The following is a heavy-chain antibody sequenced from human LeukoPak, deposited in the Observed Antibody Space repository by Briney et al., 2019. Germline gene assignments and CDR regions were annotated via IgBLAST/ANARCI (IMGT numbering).Heavy chain of an antibody. Sequence: ASVTVSFKASGYTFTGYYMHWVRQAPGQGLEWMGWINPNSGGTNYAQKFQGRVTMTRATSISTAYMELSRLRADDTAVYYCARDGRRIYLWGQGTLVTVSS. D-gene: IGHD2-15*01. CDR3: ARDGRRIYL. CDR2: INPNSGGT. CDR1: GYTFTGYY. J-gene: IGHJ5*02. V-gene: IGHV1-2*02.